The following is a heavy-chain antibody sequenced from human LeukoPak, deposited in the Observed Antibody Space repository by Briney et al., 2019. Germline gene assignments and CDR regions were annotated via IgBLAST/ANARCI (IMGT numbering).Heavy chain of an antibody. J-gene: IGHJ4*02. CDR2: IYTSGST. CDR3: ARSSWYDFWSGYYYFDY. CDR1: GGSISSGSYY. V-gene: IGHV4-61*02. Sequence: SQTLSLTCTVSGGSISSGSYYWGWIRQPAGKGLEWIGRIYTSGSTNYNPSLKSRVTISVDTSKNQFSLKLSSVTAADTAVYYCARSSWYDFWSGYYYFDYWGQGTLVTVSS. D-gene: IGHD3-3*01.